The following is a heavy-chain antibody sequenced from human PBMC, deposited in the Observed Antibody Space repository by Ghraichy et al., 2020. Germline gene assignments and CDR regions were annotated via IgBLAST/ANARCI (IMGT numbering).Heavy chain of an antibody. CDR2: IKQDGSEK. CDR3: ARDWYYYDSSGYYPFDY. CDR1: GFTFSSYW. J-gene: IGHJ4*02. V-gene: IGHV3-7*01. Sequence: GGSLRLSCAASGFTFSSYWMSWVRQAPGKGLEWVANIKQDGSEKYYVDSVKGRFTISRDNAKNSLYLQMNSLRAEDTAVYYCARDWYYYDSSGYYPFDYWGQGTLVTVSS. D-gene: IGHD3-22*01.